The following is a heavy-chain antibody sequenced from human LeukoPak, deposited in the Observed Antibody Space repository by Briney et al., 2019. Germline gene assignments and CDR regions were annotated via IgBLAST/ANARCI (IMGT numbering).Heavy chain of an antibody. J-gene: IGHJ6*02. CDR3: ARVGGTNYYYYGMDV. CDR1: GGSISNYY. D-gene: IGHD1-26*01. CDR2: IYYSGST. Sequence: SETLSLTCTASGGSISNYYWSWIRQPPGKGLEWIGYIYYSGSTNYNPSLKSRVTISVDTSKNQFSLKLSSVTAADTAVYYCARVGGTNYYYYGMDVWDQGTTVTVSS. V-gene: IGHV4-59*01.